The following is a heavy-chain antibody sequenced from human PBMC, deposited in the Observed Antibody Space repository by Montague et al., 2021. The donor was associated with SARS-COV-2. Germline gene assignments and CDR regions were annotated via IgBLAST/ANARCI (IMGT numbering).Heavy chain of an antibody. CDR2: VYPSGHT. Sequence: SETLSLTCAVYGDSLSGDYWSWIRQPPGKGLEWIGGVYPSGHTNYNVSLKSRVTMSVDTSKRQFSLKLRSVTAADTAVYYCARGRVGVAVGLRYYFDQWGQGTLVTVSS. J-gene: IGHJ4*02. D-gene: IGHD2-21*01. V-gene: IGHV4-34*01. CDR1: GDSLSGDY. CDR3: ARGRVGVAVGLRYYFDQ.